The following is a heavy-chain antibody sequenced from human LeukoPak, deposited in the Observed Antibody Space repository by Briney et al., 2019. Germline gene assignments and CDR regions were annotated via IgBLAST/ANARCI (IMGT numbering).Heavy chain of an antibody. V-gene: IGHV4-39*01. CDR3: ARAPGTVAIDY. J-gene: IGHJ4*02. CDR2: IYYSGST. Sequence: SETLSLTCTVSGGSISSSSYYWGWIRQPPGKGLEWIGSIYYSGSTYYNPSLKSRVTISVDTSKNQFSLKVTSMTAADTAVYYCARAPGTVAIDYWGQGTPVTVSS. CDR1: GGSISSSSYY. D-gene: IGHD4-17*01.